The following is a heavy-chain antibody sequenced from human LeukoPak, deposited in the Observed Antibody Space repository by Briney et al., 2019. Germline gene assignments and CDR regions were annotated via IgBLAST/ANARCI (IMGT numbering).Heavy chain of an antibody. Sequence: GRSLRLSCAASGFTFSSYAMQWVRQAPGKGREWVAVISYDGSNKYYADSVKGGFTISRDNSKNTLYLQMNSLRAEDTAVYYCARDLVSGYSYGAREAFDIWGQGTMVTVSS. CDR2: ISYDGSNK. CDR1: GFTFSSYA. J-gene: IGHJ3*02. CDR3: ARDLVSGYSYGAREAFDI. V-gene: IGHV3-30*04. D-gene: IGHD5-18*01.